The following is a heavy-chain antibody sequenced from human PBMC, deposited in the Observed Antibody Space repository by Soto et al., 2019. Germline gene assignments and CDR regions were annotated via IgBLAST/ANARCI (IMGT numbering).Heavy chain of an antibody. CDR1: GGSISSGGYY. V-gene: IGHV4-31*01. CDR2: IYSGST. Sequence: QVQLQESGPGLVKPSQTLSLTCTVSGGSISSGGYYWSWIRQHPGKGLEWIGYIYSGSTYYNQSLKSPVTISVDPSKNQFSLKLSSVTAADTAVYYCASAERRASYYYYYGMDVWGQGTTVTVSS. CDR3: ASAERRASYYYYYGMDV. J-gene: IGHJ6*02.